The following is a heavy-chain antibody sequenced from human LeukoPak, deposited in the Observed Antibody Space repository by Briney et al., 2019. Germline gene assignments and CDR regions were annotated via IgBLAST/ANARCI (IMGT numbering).Heavy chain of an antibody. CDR3: ARERNKWLSKRVYSFDL. Sequence: SVRVSSKASGGTFTIYAISWVRQAPGQGLEWMGGIFPIFGTANYAQKFQGRVTITAEESTSTAYMELNSLRSEDTAVYYCARERNKWLSKRVYSFDLWGQGALVTVSS. CDR1: GGTFTIYA. D-gene: IGHD3-22*01. V-gene: IGHV1-69*13. CDR2: IFPIFGTA. J-gene: IGHJ5*02.